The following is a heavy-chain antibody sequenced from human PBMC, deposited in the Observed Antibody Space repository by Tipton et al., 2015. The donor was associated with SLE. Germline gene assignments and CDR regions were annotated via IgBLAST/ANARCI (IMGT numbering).Heavy chain of an antibody. CDR2: ISAYNGNT. Sequence: QLVQSGAEVKKPGASVKVSCKASGYTFTTYGFSWVRQAPGQGLEWMGWISAYNGNTNYAQKLQGRVTMTTDTSTSTAYMELRSLRSDDTSVYYCARGYDFWSGYSSGSYGMDVWGQGTTVTVSS. CDR3: ARGYDFWSGYSSGSYGMDV. D-gene: IGHD3-3*01. CDR1: GYTFTTYG. V-gene: IGHV1-18*01. J-gene: IGHJ6*02.